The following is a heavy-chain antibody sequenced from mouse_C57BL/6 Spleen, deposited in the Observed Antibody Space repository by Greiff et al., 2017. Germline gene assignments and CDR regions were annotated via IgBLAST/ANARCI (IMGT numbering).Heavy chain of an antibody. J-gene: IGHJ1*03. CDR3: ASLLYGYDGNWYFDV. D-gene: IGHD2-2*01. Sequence: VQLQQSGAELVKPGASVKLSCTASGFNIKDYYMHWVKQRTEQGLEWIGRIDPEDGETKYAPKFQGKATITADPSSNTAYLQLSSLTSEDTAVYYCASLLYGYDGNWYFDVWGTGTTVTVSS. CDR1: GFNIKDYY. CDR2: IDPEDGET. V-gene: IGHV14-2*01.